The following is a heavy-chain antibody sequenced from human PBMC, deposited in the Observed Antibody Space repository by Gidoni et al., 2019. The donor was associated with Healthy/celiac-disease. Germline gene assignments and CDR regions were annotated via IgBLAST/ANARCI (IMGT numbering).Heavy chain of an antibody. CDR1: GGSISSGGYS. Sequence: QLQLQESGSGLVKPSQTLFLTCAVSGGSISSGGYSWSWIRQPPGKGLEWIGYIYRSGRTYYNPSLKSRVTISVDRSKNQFTQKLSSVTAADTAVYYCARGGDYVHLPFDIWGQGTMVTVSS. CDR3: ARGGDYVHLPFDI. V-gene: IGHV4-30-2*01. J-gene: IGHJ3*02. D-gene: IGHD4-17*01. CDR2: IYRSGRT.